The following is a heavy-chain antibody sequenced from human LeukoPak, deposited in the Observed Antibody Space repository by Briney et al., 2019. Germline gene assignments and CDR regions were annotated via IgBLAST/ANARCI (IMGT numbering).Heavy chain of an antibody. J-gene: IGHJ4*02. Sequence: SETLSLTCTVSGGSISSYYWGWIRQPPGKGLEWIGYIYYSGSTNYNPSLKSRVTISVDTSKNQFSLKLSSVTAADTAVDYCARGRRLWGDYYDSSGYYLFDYWGQGTLVTVSS. V-gene: IGHV4-59*01. D-gene: IGHD3-22*01. CDR2: IYYSGST. CDR1: GGSISSYY. CDR3: ARGRRLWGDYYDSSGYYLFDY.